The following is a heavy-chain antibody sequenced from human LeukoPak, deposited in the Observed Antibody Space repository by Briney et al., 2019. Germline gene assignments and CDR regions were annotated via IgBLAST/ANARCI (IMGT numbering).Heavy chain of an antibody. V-gene: IGHV3-48*01. Sequence: PGGSLRLSCAASGFTFSSYSMNWVRQAPGKGLEWVSYISSSSRSSNIYYADSVKGRFTISRDNANNSLYLQMNSLRAEDTAVYYCARVDYTNWYSFDYWGQGTLVTVSS. CDR3: ARVDYTNWYSFDY. D-gene: IGHD1-1*01. CDR1: GFTFSSYS. J-gene: IGHJ4*02. CDR2: ISSSSRSSNI.